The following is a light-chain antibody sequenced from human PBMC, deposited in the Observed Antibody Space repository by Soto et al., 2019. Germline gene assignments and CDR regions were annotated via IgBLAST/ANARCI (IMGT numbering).Light chain of an antibody. V-gene: IGLV2-14*01. Sequence: QSVLTQPASVSGSPGQSITISCTGTSSDVGGYNYVSWYQHHPGKAPKLMIHEVSDRPSGISNRFSGSKSGNTASLTISGLQAEDEADYYCSSYTGATTNVFGTGTKLTVL. J-gene: IGLJ1*01. CDR3: SSYTGATTNV. CDR1: SSDVGGYNY. CDR2: EVS.